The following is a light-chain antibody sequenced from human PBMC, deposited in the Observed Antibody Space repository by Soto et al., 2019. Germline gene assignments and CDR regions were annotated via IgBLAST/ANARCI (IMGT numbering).Light chain of an antibody. J-gene: IGKJ1*01. CDR1: QGIRND. CDR2: AAS. Sequence: AIQMTQSPSSLSASVGDRVTITCRASQGIRNDLVWYQQKPGKAPKLLIYAASSLQSGVPSRFSGSGSGTDLTLTMSSLQPEDFVTYYCLQDYNYPRTFGQGTKVQIK. CDR3: LQDYNYPRT. V-gene: IGKV1-6*01.